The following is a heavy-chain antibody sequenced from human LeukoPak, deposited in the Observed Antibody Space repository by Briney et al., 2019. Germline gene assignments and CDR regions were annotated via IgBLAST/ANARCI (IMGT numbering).Heavy chain of an antibody. CDR1: GGTFSSYA. V-gene: IGHV1-69*05. J-gene: IGHJ4*02. Sequence: GASVKVSCKASGGTFSSYAISWVRQAPGQGLEWMGGIIPIFGTANYAQKFQGRVTITTDESTSTAYMELSSLRSEDTAVYYCARDRRITIFGVVTFGYWGQGTLVTVS. CDR3: ARDRRITIFGVVTFGY. CDR2: IIPIFGTA. D-gene: IGHD3-3*01.